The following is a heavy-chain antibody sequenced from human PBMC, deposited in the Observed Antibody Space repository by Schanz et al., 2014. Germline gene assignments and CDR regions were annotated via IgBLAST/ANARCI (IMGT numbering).Heavy chain of an antibody. D-gene: IGHD2-21*01. CDR3: ARPGAYCGGDCYDY. J-gene: IGHJ4*02. CDR2: IYYSGST. CDR1: GDSISSSRYC. Sequence: QVQLQESGPGLVKPSETLSLTCTVSGDSISSSRYCWGWIRQPPGKGLEWIGSIYYSGSTYYNPSLKSRVPISVDAYKNQFSLKLSSVTAADTAVYYCARPGAYCGGDCYDYWGQGTLVTVSS. V-gene: IGHV4-39*01.